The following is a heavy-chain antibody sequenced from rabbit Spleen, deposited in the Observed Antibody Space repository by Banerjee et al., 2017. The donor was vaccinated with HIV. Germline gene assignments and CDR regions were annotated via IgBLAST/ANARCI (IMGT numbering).Heavy chain of an antibody. CDR2: IYAGSSGAT. Sequence: QEQLEESGGGLVKPGASLTLTCKASGFSFSSGYYMSWVRQVPGKGLEWIASIYAGSSGATYSATWAKGRFTISKTSSTTVTLQMTSLTVADTATYFCARDAGTSFSTYGMDLWGQGTLVTVS. CDR3: ARDAGTSFSTYGMDL. CDR1: GFSFSSGYY. D-gene: IGHD8-1*01. V-gene: IGHV1S45*01. J-gene: IGHJ6*01.